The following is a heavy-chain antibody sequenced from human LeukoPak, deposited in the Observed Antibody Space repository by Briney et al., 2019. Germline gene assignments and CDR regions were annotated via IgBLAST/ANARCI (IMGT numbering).Heavy chain of an antibody. V-gene: IGHV3-7*01. CDR1: GFAFSSYW. CDR3: GRFGYVSAVDT. CDR2: IEPAGSAT. D-gene: IGHD2-15*01. Sequence: GGSLRLSCGASGFAFSSYWMTWLRQAPGKGLEFVANIEPAGSATYYAYSVKGRFTISRDNTKNLLYLQMNSLTAEDSAVYHCGRFGYVSAVDTWGQGALVTVSS. J-gene: IGHJ5*02.